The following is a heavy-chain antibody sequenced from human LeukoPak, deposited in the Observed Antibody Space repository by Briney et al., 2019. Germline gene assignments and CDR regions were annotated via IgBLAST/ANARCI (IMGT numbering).Heavy chain of an antibody. CDR3: ARDRGGYWDTAMATFYFDY. D-gene: IGHD5-18*01. Sequence: PGGSLRLSCAASGFTFSSYSMNWVRQAPGKGLEWVSSISSSSSYIYYADSVKGRFTISRDNAKNSLYLQMNSLRAEDTAVCYCARDRGGYWDTAMATFYFDYWGQGTLVTVSS. CDR1: GFTFSSYS. J-gene: IGHJ4*02. V-gene: IGHV3-21*01. CDR2: ISSSSSYI.